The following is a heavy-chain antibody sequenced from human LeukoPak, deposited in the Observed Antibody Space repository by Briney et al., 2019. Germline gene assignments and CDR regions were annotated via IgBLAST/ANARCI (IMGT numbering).Heavy chain of an antibody. CDR3: ARVGLKWALDY. Sequence: GGSLRLSCAASGFTFSSYSMNWVRQAPGKGLEWVSYISSSSSTIYYADSVKGRFTISRDNAKSSLYLQMNSLRAEDTAMYYCARVGLKWALDYWGQGTLVTVSS. CDR2: ISSSSSTI. V-gene: IGHV3-48*01. J-gene: IGHJ4*02. D-gene: IGHD1-26*01. CDR1: GFTFSSYS.